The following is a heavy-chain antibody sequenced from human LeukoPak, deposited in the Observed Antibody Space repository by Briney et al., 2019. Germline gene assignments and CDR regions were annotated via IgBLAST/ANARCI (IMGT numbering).Heavy chain of an antibody. J-gene: IGHJ3*02. Sequence: GGSLRLSCAASGFTFDDYAMHWVRQAPGKGLEWVSGISWNSGSIGYADSVKGRFTISRDNAKNSLYLQMNSLRAEDTALYYCAKQAAAQAAFDIWGQGTMVTVSP. CDR3: AKQAAAQAAFDI. D-gene: IGHD6-13*01. V-gene: IGHV3-9*01. CDR1: GFTFDDYA. CDR2: ISWNSGSI.